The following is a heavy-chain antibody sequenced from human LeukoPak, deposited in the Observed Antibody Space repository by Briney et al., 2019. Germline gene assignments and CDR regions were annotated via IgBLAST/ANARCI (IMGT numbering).Heavy chain of an antibody. V-gene: IGHV4-59*12. J-gene: IGHJ4*02. CDR1: GDSITAYY. D-gene: IGHD3-22*01. Sequence: SETLSLTCTVSGDSITAYYWTWIRHFPGKGLEWIGYMYHNGYTNYNPSLESRVTILVDTSKNQFSLKLSSVTAADTAVYYCARVRYSDSSVLTRKRSYYFDYWGQGTLVTVSS. CDR3: ARVRYSDSSVLTRKRSYYFDY. CDR2: MYHNGYT.